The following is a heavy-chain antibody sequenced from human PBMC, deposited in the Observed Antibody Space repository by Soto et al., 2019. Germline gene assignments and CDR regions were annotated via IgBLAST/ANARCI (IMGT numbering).Heavy chain of an antibody. J-gene: IGHJ4*02. CDR1: GFTFSGFW. V-gene: IGHV3-7*01. CDR3: ARGGYDFGYEDY. Sequence: EVHVVESGGALVQPGGSLRLSCAVSGFTFSGFWMTWFRQSPGKGLEWVANIHHGGDTKYYVDSVKGRFTISRDNAKSSLYLQMNSLRTEDTAVYYCARGGYDFGYEDYWGQGTLVTVSS. D-gene: IGHD5-12*01. CDR2: IHHGGDTK.